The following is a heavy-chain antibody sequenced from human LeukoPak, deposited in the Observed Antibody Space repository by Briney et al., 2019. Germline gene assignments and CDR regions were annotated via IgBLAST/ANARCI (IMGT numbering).Heavy chain of an antibody. J-gene: IGHJ4*02. CDR1: GGSISSSSYY. V-gene: IGHV4-39*07. CDR3: ARSYTAMVHIPFDY. D-gene: IGHD5-18*01. Sequence: SETLSLTCTVSGGSISSSSYYWGWIRQPPGKGLEWIGSIYYSGSTYYNPSLKSRVTISVDTSKNQFSLKLSSVTAADTAVYYCARSYTAMVHIPFDYWGQGTLVTVSS. CDR2: IYYSGST.